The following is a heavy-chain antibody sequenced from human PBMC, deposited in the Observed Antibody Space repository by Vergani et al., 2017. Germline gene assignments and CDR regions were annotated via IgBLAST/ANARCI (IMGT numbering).Heavy chain of an antibody. V-gene: IGHV1-18*01. J-gene: IGHJ5*02. CDR3: ARTSYYDFCSGYPYNWFAP. CDR1: GYTFTSYG. CDR2: ISAYNGNT. D-gene: IGHD3-3*01. Sequence: QVQLVQSGAEVKKPGASVKVSCKASGYTFTSYGISWVRQAPGKGLEWMGWISAYNGNTNYAQKLQGRGTMPTDTSTSTAYMELRSLRSDDTAVYYCARTSYYDFCSGYPYNWFAPWGQGTLVTVSS.